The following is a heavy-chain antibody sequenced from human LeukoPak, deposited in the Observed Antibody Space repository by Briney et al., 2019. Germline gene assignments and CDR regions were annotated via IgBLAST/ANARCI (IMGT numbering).Heavy chain of an antibody. V-gene: IGHV3-30*04. Sequence: HPGGSLRLSCAASGFTFSSYAMHWVRQAPGKGLEWVAVISYDGSNKYYADSVKGRFTISRDNSKNTLYLQMNSLRAEDTAVYYCARDMDGDYVGGWVHPGYFDYWGQGTLVTVSS. CDR2: ISYDGSNK. D-gene: IGHD4-17*01. CDR1: GFTFSSYA. J-gene: IGHJ4*02. CDR3: ARDMDGDYVGGWVHPGYFDY.